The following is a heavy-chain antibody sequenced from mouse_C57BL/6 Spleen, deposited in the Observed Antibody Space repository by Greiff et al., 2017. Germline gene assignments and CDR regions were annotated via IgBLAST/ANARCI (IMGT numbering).Heavy chain of an antibody. CDR2: IDPSDSYT. V-gene: IGHV1-69*01. CDR3: ARAYYSNSFDY. D-gene: IGHD2-5*01. Sequence: QVQLQQSGAELVMPGASVKLSCKASGYTFTSYWMHWVKQRPGQGLEWIGEIDPSDSYTNYNQKFKGKSTLTVDKSSSTAYMQLSSLTSEDSAVYYCARAYYSNSFDYWGQGTTLTVSS. CDR1: GYTFTSYW. J-gene: IGHJ2*01.